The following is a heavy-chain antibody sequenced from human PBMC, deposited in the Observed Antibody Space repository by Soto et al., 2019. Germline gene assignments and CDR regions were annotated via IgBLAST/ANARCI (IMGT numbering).Heavy chain of an antibody. CDR1: GGTFSSYA. J-gene: IGHJ6*02. CDR2: IIPIFGTA. CDR3: ARLLRQQLVAGYYGMDV. Sequence: QVQLVQSGAEVKKPGSSVKVSCKASGGTFSSYAISWVRQAPGQGLEWMGGIIPIFGTANYAQKFQGRVTITADESTSTDYIELGSVRSEDTAVYYCARLLRQQLVAGYYGMDVWGQGTTVTVSS. V-gene: IGHV1-69*01. D-gene: IGHD6-13*01.